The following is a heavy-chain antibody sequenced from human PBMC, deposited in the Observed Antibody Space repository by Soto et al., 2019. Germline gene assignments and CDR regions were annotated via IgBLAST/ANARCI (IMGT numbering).Heavy chain of an antibody. D-gene: IGHD3-9*01. CDR2: IIPIFGTA. Sequence: QVQLVQSGAEVKKPGSSVKVSCKASGGTFSSYAISWVRQAPGQGLEWMGGIIPIFGTANYAQKFQGRVTITADESTSTAYMELSSLRSEDTAVYYCAYSFDSQYSPPSDPPVYYYYGMDVWGQGTTVTVSS. J-gene: IGHJ6*02. CDR3: AYSFDSQYSPPSDPPVYYYYGMDV. V-gene: IGHV1-69*01. CDR1: GGTFSSYA.